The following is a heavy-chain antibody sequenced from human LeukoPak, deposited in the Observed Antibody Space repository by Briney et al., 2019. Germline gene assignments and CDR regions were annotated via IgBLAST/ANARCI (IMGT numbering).Heavy chain of an antibody. CDR3: ARRGPPMVRGVIAFDY. CDR1: VGSISSSSYY. V-gene: IGHV4-39*01. J-gene: IGHJ4*02. Sequence: PSETLSLTCTVSVGSISSSSYYWGWIRQPPGKGLEWIGRNYYRGSTYCNRSLKSRAPISVATSKTQFSLKLSSVTAAATAVYYCARRGPPMVRGVIAFDYWGQGTLVTVSS. CDR2: NYYRGST. D-gene: IGHD3-10*01.